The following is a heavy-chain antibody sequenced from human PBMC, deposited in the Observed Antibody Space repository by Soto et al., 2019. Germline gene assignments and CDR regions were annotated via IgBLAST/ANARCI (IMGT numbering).Heavy chain of an antibody. V-gene: IGHV3-49*03. Sequence: EVQMVESGGGLVQPGRSLRLSCTGSGFIFAHYAMTWFRQSPGKGLEWLAFIRKKTFGGTTEYAASVKGRFTVSRDDSKSTAYLQMNNLKAEDTAVYYCTPDFWGGIFSPDGMDVWGQGTTVTVS. D-gene: IGHD3-3*01. J-gene: IGHJ6*02. CDR2: IRKKTFGGTT. CDR1: GFIFAHYA. CDR3: TPDFWGGIFSPDGMDV.